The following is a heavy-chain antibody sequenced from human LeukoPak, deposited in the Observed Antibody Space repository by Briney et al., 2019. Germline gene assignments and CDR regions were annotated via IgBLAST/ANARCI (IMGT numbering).Heavy chain of an antibody. Sequence: SETLSLTCTVSGGSISSYYWSWIRQPPGKGLEWIGYIYYSGSTNYNPSLKSRVTISVDTSKNQFSLKLSSVTAADTAVYYCARPYYDSSGYCAFDIWGQGTMVTVSS. CDR1: GGSISSYY. CDR2: IYYSGST. V-gene: IGHV4-59*08. CDR3: ARPYYDSSGYCAFDI. J-gene: IGHJ3*02. D-gene: IGHD3-22*01.